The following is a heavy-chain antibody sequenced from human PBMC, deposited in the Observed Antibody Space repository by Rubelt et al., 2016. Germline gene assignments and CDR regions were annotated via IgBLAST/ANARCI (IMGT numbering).Heavy chain of an antibody. J-gene: IGHJ5*02. V-gene: IGHV3-48*03. CDR1: GFTFSNAR. CDR3: VRDEYGVGGDP. CDR2: ITASGGAR. Sequence: EVQLVESGGGLVKPGGSLRLSCAAPGFTFSNARLSWVRQAPGKGLEWVSYITASGGARYYADAVQCRFTVSSDNAKNLLYLQMNTVTDDDTALYYCVRDEYGVGGDPWGQGTLVTVSS. D-gene: IGHD2/OR15-2a*01.